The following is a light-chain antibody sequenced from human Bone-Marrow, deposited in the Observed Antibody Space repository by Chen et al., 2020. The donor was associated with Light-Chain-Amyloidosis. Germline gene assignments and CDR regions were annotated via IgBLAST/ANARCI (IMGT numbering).Light chain of an antibody. CDR2: GAS. J-gene: IGKJ5*01. CDR3: QQLNSDPSIT. V-gene: IGKV1-9*01. Sequence: DIQLTQSPSFLSASVGDRATITCRASQGISVYLAWSQPRPGKAPHLLIYGASTLQSGVPSRSSGSGSGTDFSLTISGLQPEDFATCYCQQLNSDPSITFGQGTRLEI. CDR1: QGISVY.